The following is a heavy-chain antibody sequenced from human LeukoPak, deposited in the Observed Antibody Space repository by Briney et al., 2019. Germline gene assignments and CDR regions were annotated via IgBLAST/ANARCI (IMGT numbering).Heavy chain of an antibody. Sequence: SETLSLTCTVSGGSISSSSYYWGWIRQPPGKGLEWIGSIYYSGSTSYNPSLRSRVTISVDTSKNQFSLKLSSVTAADTALYYCVRSRDGYNLLDYWGQGTLVTVSS. J-gene: IGHJ4*02. V-gene: IGHV4-39*01. D-gene: IGHD5-24*01. CDR1: GGSISSSSYY. CDR3: VRSRDGYNLLDY. CDR2: IYYSGST.